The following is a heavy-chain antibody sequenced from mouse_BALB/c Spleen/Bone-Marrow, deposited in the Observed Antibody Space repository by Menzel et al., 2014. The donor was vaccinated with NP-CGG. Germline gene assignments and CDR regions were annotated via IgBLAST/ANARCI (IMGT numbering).Heavy chain of an antibody. CDR3: AREDMGYGNNDWFAY. D-gene: IGHD2-1*01. J-gene: IGHJ3*01. CDR2: IAPGSGST. Sequence: DLVKPGASVKLSCKASGYTFTSYWINWIKQRPGQGLEWIRRIAPGSGSTYYNEMFKGKATLTVDTSSSTAHIQLSSLSSEDSAVYFCAREDMGYGNNDWFAYWGQGTLVTVSA. CDR1: GYTFTSYW. V-gene: IGHV1S41*01.